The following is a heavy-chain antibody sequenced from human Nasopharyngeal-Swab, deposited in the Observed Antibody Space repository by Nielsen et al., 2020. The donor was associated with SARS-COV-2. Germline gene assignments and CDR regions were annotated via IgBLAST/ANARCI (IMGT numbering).Heavy chain of an antibody. CDR3: ARGCVLTGPSCYYYGMDV. V-gene: IGHV3-21*01. CDR2: ISSSSSYI. CDR1: GFTFNSYS. J-gene: IGHJ6*02. Sequence: GGSLRLSCAASGFTFNSYSMNWVRQAPGKGLEWVSSISSSSSYIYYADSVKGRFTISRDNAKNSLYLQMNSLRAEDTVVYYCARGCVLTGPSCYYYGMDVWGQGTTVTVSS. D-gene: IGHD3-9*01.